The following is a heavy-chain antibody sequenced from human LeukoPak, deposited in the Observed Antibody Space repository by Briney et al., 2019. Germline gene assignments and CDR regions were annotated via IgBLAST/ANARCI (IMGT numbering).Heavy chain of an antibody. Sequence: SVKVSRKASGGTFSSYAISWVRQAPGQGLEWMGRIIPILGIANYAQKFQGRVTITADKSTSTAYMELSSLRSEDTAVYYCARGLAILTGSFYYYYGMDVWGQGTTVTVSS. D-gene: IGHD3-9*01. CDR2: IIPILGIA. J-gene: IGHJ6*02. CDR1: GGTFSSYA. V-gene: IGHV1-69*04. CDR3: ARGLAILTGSFYYYYGMDV.